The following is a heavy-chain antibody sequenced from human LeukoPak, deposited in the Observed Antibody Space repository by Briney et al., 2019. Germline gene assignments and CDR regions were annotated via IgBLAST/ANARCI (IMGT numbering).Heavy chain of an antibody. Sequence: GGSLRLSCAASGFTFSSYSMNWVRQAPGKGLEWVSSISSSSSYIYYADSVKGRFTISRDNAKNSLYLQMNSLRAEDTAVYYCARDSDSSSWYADYWGQGTLVTVSS. CDR1: GFTFSSYS. CDR2: ISSSSSYI. CDR3: ARDSDSSSWYADY. J-gene: IGHJ4*02. V-gene: IGHV3-21*01. D-gene: IGHD6-13*01.